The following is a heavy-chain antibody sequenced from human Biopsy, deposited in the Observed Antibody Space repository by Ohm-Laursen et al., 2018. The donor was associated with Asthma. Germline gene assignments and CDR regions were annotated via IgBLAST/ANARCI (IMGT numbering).Heavy chain of an antibody. D-gene: IGHD6-19*01. CDR1: GFTFSDYY. V-gene: IGHV3-11*01. J-gene: IGHJ4*02. CDR3: ARDSYSSGLYDDFES. CDR2: INGKSNSI. Sequence: SLRLSCAAPGFTFSDYYMSWIRQAPGKGLEWFSYINGKSNSIEYADSVKGRFTISRDNAKNSLYLQMNSLRAEDTAVYYCARDSYSSGLYDDFESWGQGTLVTVSS.